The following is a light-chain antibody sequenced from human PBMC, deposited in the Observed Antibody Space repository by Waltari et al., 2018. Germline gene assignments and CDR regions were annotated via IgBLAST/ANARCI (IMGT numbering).Light chain of an antibody. CDR3: SCRDSGARL. J-gene: IGLJ3*02. V-gene: IGLV3-19*01. CDR2: AKD. CDR1: SVRNYF. Sequence: SELTQDPAVSVALGQTVRITCQGDSVRNYFATWYQQKPGLAPLLILYAKDNRPSGIPARFSGSSSGNTASLTIAGAQAEDEADYYCSCRDSGARLFGGGTKLTVL.